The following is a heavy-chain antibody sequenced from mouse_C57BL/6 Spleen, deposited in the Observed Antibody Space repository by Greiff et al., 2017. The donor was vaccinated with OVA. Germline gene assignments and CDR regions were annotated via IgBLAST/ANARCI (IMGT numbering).Heavy chain of an antibody. V-gene: IGHV1-64*01. D-gene: IGHD2-14*01. J-gene: IGHJ2*01. CDR1: GYTFTSYW. CDR3: ARDGGTPFDY. Sequence: QVQLKQPGAELVKPGASVKLSCKASGYTFTSYWMHWVKQRPGQGLEWIGMIHPNSGSTNYNEKFKSKATLTVDKSSSTAYMQLSSLTSEDSAVYYCARDGGTPFDYWGQGTTLTVSS. CDR2: IHPNSGST.